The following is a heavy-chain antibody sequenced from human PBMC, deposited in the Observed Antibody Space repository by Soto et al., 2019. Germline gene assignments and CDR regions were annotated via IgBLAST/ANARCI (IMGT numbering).Heavy chain of an antibody. Sequence: PSETLSLTCTVSGGPISSGDYYWSWIRQPPGKGLEWIGYIYYSGSTYYNPSLKSRVTISVDTSKNQFSLKLSSVTAADTAVYYCARAYSRSWPGNSYLDYWGQGTLVTVSS. CDR2: IYYSGST. CDR3: ARAYSRSWPGNSYLDY. V-gene: IGHV4-30-4*01. J-gene: IGHJ4*02. D-gene: IGHD6-13*01. CDR1: GGPISSGDYY.